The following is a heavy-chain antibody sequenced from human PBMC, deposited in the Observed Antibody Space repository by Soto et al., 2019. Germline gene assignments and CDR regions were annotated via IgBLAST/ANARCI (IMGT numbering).Heavy chain of an antibody. CDR2: ISGSGEST. J-gene: IGHJ4*02. CDR1: GFTFSSCA. CDR3: AKDRWNYDYFDF. D-gene: IGHD1-7*01. Sequence: PGGSLRLPCAASGFTFSSCAMNWVRQAPGKGLEWVSTISGSGESTYYADSVKGRFTISRDNSKSTLYLQMNSLRAEDTAVYYCAKDRWNYDYFDFWGQGTLVTVSS. V-gene: IGHV3-23*01.